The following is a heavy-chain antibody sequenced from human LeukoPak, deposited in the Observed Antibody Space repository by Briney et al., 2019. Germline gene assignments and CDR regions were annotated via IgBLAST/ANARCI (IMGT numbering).Heavy chain of an antibody. Sequence: SETLSLTCTVSGGSISSGSYSWSWLRQPTGKGLEWIGQIYTSGSTSYNPSLKSRVTISVDTSKNQFSLKLSSVTAADTAVYYCARDTGAAAFAFWGQGALVTVSS. D-gene: IGHD6-13*01. V-gene: IGHV4-61*09. J-gene: IGHJ4*02. CDR3: ARDTGAAAFAF. CDR1: GGSISSGSYS. CDR2: IYTSGST.